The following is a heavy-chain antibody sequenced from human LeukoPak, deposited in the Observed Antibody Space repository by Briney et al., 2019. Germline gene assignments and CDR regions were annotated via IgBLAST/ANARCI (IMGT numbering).Heavy chain of an antibody. J-gene: IGHJ1*01. V-gene: IGHV1-2*02. CDR1: GYTFTGFC. Sequence: ATVKVSCKASGYTFTGFCIHWVRQAPGQGLEWMGWLNPNSGGTNYAQNFQGRVTMTRDTSISTGYMELSRLRSDDTAVYYCARDLDNYSGSGSYYNGDPLFQHWGQGTLVTVSS. CDR3: ARDLDNYSGSGSYYNGDPLFQH. CDR2: LNPNSGGT. D-gene: IGHD3-10*01.